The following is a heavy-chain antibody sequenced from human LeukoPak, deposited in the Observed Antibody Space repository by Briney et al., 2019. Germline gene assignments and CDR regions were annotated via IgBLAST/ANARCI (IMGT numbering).Heavy chain of an antibody. V-gene: IGHV4-59*01. J-gene: IGHJ6*02. CDR1: GGSISSYY. Sequence: PSETLSLTCTVSGGSISSYYWSWIRQPPGKGLEWIGYIYYSGSTNYNPSLKSRVTISVDTSKNQFSLKLSSVTAADTAVYYCARDRRDCGGDCDRNYYYYNGMDVWGQGTTVTVSS. CDR2: IYYSGST. CDR3: ARDRRDCGGDCDRNYYYYNGMDV. D-gene: IGHD2-21*02.